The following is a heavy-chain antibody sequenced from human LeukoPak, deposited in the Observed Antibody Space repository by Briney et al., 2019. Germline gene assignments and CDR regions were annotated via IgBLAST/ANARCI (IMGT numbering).Heavy chain of an antibody. J-gene: IGHJ6*03. CDR2: INWNGGST. D-gene: IGHD3-22*01. V-gene: IGHV3-20*04. CDR3: AGGRRRYYYDSSGYTITAYYYYYMDV. Sequence: GGSLRLSCAASGFTFDDYGMSWVRQAPGKGLEWVSGINWNGGSTGYADSVKGRFTISRDNAKNSLYLQMNSLRAEDTASYYCAGGRRRYYYDSSGYTITAYYYYYMDVWGKGTTVTVSS. CDR1: GFTFDDYG.